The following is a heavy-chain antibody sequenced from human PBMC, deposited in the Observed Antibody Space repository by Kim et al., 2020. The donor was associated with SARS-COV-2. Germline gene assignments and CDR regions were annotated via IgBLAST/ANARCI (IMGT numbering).Heavy chain of an antibody. CDR1: GGSISSYY. D-gene: IGHD2-8*01. V-gene: IGHV4-59*01. J-gene: IGHJ6*02. Sequence: SETLSLTCTVSGGSISSYYWSWIRQPPGKGLEWIGYIYYSGSTNYNPSLKSRVTISVDTSKNQFSLKLSSVTAADTAVYYCARAHRSRSLYDYYGMDVWGQGTTVTVSS. CDR2: IYYSGST. CDR3: ARAHRSRSLYDYYGMDV.